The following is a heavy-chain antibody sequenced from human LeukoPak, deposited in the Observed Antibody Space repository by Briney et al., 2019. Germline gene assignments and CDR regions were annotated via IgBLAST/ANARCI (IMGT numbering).Heavy chain of an antibody. CDR2: IYSGGST. V-gene: IGHV3-66*01. CDR1: GFTVSSNY. CDR3: ARERGIAAPGWFDP. J-gene: IGHJ5*02. Sequence: GGSLRLSCAASGFTVSSNYMSWVRQAPGKGPEWVSVIYSGGSTYYADSVKGRFTISRDNSKNTLYLQMNSLRAEDTAVYYCARERGIAAPGWFDPWGQGTLVTVSS. D-gene: IGHD6-13*01.